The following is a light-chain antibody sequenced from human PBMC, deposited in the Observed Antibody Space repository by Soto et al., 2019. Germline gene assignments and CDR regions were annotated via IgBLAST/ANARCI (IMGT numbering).Light chain of an antibody. CDR3: SSYTSSVTYL. CDR2: EVS. J-gene: IGLJ1*01. V-gene: IGLV2-14*01. Sequence: QSALTQPASVSGSPGQSITISCTGTGSDIGGYKYVSWYRQYPGKAPKIIIFEVSNRPSGVSARFSGSKSGNTASLTIAGLQAEDEADYYCSSYTSSVTYLFGTGTKVTVL. CDR1: GSDIGGYKY.